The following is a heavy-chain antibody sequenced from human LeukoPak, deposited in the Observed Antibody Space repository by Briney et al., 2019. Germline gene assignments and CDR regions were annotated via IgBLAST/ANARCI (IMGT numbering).Heavy chain of an antibody. CDR2: INHSGST. Sequence: SETLSLTCAVYGGSFSGYYWSWIRQPPGKGLEWIGEINHSGSTNYNPSLKSRVTISVDTSKNQFSLKLSSVTAADTAVYYCARDQLLWFGELDYWGQGTLVIVSS. V-gene: IGHV4-34*01. J-gene: IGHJ4*02. D-gene: IGHD3-10*01. CDR1: GGSFSGYY. CDR3: ARDQLLWFGELDY.